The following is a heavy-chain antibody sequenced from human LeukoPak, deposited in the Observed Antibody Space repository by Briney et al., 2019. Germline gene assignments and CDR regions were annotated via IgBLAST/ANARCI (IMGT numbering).Heavy chain of an antibody. CDR3: AKSRGGERYYYGMDV. CDR2: ISGSGGST. V-gene: IGHV3-23*01. J-gene: IGHJ6*02. Sequence: AGGSLRLYCAASGFTFSSYAMSWVRQAPGKGLEWVSAISGSGGSTYYADSVKGRFTISRDNSKNTLYLQMNSLRAEDTAVYYCAKSRGGERYYYGMDVWGQGTTVTVSS. CDR1: GFTFSSYA. D-gene: IGHD3-10*01.